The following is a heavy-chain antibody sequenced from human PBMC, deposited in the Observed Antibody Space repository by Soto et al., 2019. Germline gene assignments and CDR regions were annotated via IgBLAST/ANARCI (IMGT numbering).Heavy chain of an antibody. CDR2: ISYDGINR. CDR1: GFTFSSYA. J-gene: IGHJ6*03. Sequence: GGSLRLSCAASGFTFSSYAMHWVRQAPGKGLEWVAVISYDGINRYYADSVKGRVTISRDNSNNTLYLQMNSLRAEDTALYHCARRGRTLPHYSYYMDVWGKGTTVTVSS. CDR3: ARRGRTLPHYSYYMDV. V-gene: IGHV3-30*04.